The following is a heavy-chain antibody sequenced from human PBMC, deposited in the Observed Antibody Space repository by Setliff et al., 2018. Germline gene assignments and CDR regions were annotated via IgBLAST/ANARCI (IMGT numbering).Heavy chain of an antibody. CDR1: GGSISSYY. J-gene: IGHJ6*03. CDR2: IYTSGST. D-gene: IGHD4-17*01. CDR3: ARDHGDYGYYYYYMDV. Sequence: SETLSLTCTVSGGSISSYYWSWIRQPAGKGLEWIGRIYTSGSTNYNPSLKSRVTMSVDTSKNQFSLKLSSVTAADTAVYYCARDHGDYGYYYYYMDVWGRGTTVTVSS. V-gene: IGHV4-4*07.